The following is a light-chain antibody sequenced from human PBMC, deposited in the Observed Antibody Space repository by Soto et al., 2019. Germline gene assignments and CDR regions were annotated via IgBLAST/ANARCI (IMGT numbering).Light chain of an antibody. CDR1: QSISSW. CDR2: KAS. J-gene: IGKJ4*01. V-gene: IGKV1-5*03. Sequence: DIQMTQSPSTLSASVGDRVTITCRASQSISSWLAWYQQKPGKAPKRLIFKASSLESGVPSRFSGSGSGTEFTLTISSLQPDDFATYYCQQYYSYSFTFGGGAKVEIK. CDR3: QQYYSYSFT.